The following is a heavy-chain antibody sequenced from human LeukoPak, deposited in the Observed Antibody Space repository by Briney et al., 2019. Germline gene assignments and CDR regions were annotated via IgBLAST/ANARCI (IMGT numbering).Heavy chain of an antibody. CDR1: GYTFTGYH. V-gene: IGHV1-2*06. D-gene: IGHD6-13*01. CDR3: ARDQGSLTRSWYTGY. CDR2: INPYSGDT. J-gene: IGHJ4*02. Sequence: AXVKVSCKASGYTFTGYHIHWVRQAPGQGLEWMGRINPYSGDTNFAQKFQGRVTMTRDTSITTAYMDLSRLTPDDTAVYFCARDQGSLTRSWYTGYWGQGTQVTVSS.